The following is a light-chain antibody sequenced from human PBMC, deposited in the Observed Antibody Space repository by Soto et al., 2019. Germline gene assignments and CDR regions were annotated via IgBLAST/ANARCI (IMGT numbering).Light chain of an antibody. CDR3: QQYNSYKWT. V-gene: IGKV1-5*01. CDR1: QSVSDW. CDR2: DAS. Sequence: DIQMTQSPSTLSASVGDRVTITCRASQSVSDWLAWYQQKPGKAPKLLIYDASSLESAVPSRFSGSGSGTEFTLTISSLQPDDFATYYCQQYNSYKWTFGQGTKVEIK. J-gene: IGKJ1*01.